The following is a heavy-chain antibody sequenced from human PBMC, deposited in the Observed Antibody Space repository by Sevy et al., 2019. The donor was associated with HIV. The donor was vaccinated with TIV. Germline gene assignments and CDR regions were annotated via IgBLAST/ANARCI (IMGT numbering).Heavy chain of an antibody. D-gene: IGHD3-22*01. CDR2: ISYDGSNK. J-gene: IGHJ6*02. Sequence: GGSLRLSCAASGFTFSSYAMHWVRQAPGKGLEWVAVISYDGSNKYYADSVKGRFTISRDNSKNTLYLQMNSLRAEDTAVYYWAREEVYYDSSGDYYYGMDVWGQGTTVTVSS. CDR3: AREEVYYDSSGDYYYGMDV. CDR1: GFTFSSYA. V-gene: IGHV3-30*04.